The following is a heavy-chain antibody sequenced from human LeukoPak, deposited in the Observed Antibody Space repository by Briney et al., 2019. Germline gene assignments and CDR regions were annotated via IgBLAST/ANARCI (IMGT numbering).Heavy chain of an antibody. D-gene: IGHD5-24*01. Sequence: GGSLTLSCDASGLIYNSYAMSWVRQAPGKGLEWVSSITASGDKTFYGDSVRGRFTVSRDNSKNTLYLQMHSLRAEDTAVYFCARAATNWFDPWGQGALVTVSS. J-gene: IGHJ5*02. CDR3: ARAATNWFDP. CDR2: ITASGDKT. CDR1: GLIYNSYA. V-gene: IGHV3-23*01.